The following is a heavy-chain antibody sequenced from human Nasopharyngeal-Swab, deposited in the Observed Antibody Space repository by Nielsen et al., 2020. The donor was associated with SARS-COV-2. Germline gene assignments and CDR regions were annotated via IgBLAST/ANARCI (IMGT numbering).Heavy chain of an antibody. J-gene: IGHJ4*02. V-gene: IGHV4-59*01. CDR3: ARGNRDLGYYFDY. CDR2: IYYSWST. D-gene: IGHD5-24*01. CDR1: GGSISSYY. Sequence: SETQSLTCTVSGGSISSYYWSWIRQPPGKGLEWIGYIYYSWSTNYNPSLKSRVTISVDTSKNQFSLKLNSVTAADTAVYYCARGNRDLGYYFDYWGQGTLVTVSS.